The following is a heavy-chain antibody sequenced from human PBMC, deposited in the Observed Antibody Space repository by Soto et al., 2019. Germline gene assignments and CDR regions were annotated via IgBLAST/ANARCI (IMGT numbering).Heavy chain of an antibody. CDR3: AKSSHCSGGSCYHHFDY. V-gene: IGHV3-23*01. Sequence: EVQLLESGGGLVQPGGSLRLSCAASGFTFSSYAMSWVRQAPGKGLEWVSAISGSGGSTYYADSVKGRFTISRDNSKNTLYLQMNSLGAEDTAVYYCAKSSHCSGGSCYHHFDYWGQGTLVTVSS. J-gene: IGHJ4*02. D-gene: IGHD2-15*01. CDR1: GFTFSSYA. CDR2: ISGSGGST.